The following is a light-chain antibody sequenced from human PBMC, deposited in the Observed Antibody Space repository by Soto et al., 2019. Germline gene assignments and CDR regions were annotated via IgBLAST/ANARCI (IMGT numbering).Light chain of an antibody. CDR1: QSISSW. Sequence: DIQMTQSPSTLSASVGDRVTITCRASQSISSWLAWYQQKPGKAPKLLIYDASSLESGVPSRFSGSGSGTEFTLTISSLQSEDFAVYYCQQYNNWPSWTFAQGTKVDI. J-gene: IGKJ1*01. CDR2: DAS. CDR3: QQYNNWPSWT. V-gene: IGKV1-5*01.